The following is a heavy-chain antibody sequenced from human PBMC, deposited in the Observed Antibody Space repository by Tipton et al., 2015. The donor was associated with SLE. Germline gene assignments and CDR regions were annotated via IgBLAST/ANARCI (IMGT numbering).Heavy chain of an antibody. CDR3: ATAYSSSWFENWFDP. Sequence: TLSLTCAVYGGSFSGYYWSWIRQPPGKGLEWIGEINHSGSTNYNPSLKSRVTISVDTSKNQFSLKLSSMTAADTAVYYCATAYSSSWFENWFDPWGQGTLVTVSS. J-gene: IGHJ5*02. CDR2: INHSGST. CDR1: GGSFSGYY. D-gene: IGHD6-13*01. V-gene: IGHV4-34*01.